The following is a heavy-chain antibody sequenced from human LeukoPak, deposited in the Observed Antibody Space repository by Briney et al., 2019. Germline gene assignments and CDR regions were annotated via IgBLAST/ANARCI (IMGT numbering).Heavy chain of an antibody. D-gene: IGHD3-10*01. J-gene: IGHJ5*02. Sequence: SETLSLTCAVYGGSFSGYYWSWIRQPPGKGLEWIGEINHSGSTNYNPSLKSRVTISVDTSKNQFSLKLSSVTAADTAVYYCARSLYGSGSYYLNWFDPWGQGTLVTVSS. CDR1: GGSFSGYY. V-gene: IGHV4-34*01. CDR2: INHSGST. CDR3: ARSLYGSGSYYLNWFDP.